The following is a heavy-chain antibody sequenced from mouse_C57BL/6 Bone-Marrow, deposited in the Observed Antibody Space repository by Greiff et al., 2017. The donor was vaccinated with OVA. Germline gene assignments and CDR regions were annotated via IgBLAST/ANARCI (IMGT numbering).Heavy chain of an antibody. V-gene: IGHV1-47*01. J-gene: IGHJ1*03. Sequence: QVQLQQSGAELVKPGASVKMSCKASGYTFTTYPIEWMKQNHGKSLEWIGNFHPYIDDTKYNEKFKGKATLTVEKSSSTVYLELSQLTSDESAGYDGARVRLRRGGWFFDVWGTGTTVNVSS. CDR2: FHPYIDDT. D-gene: IGHD2-2*01. CDR3: ARVRLRRGGWFFDV. CDR1: GYTFTTYP.